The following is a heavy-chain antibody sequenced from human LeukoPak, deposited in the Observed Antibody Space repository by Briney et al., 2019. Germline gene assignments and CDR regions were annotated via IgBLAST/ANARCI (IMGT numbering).Heavy chain of an antibody. CDR3: ARDNYAGANWFDP. D-gene: IGHD1-7*01. V-gene: IGHV1-69*05. J-gene: IGHJ5*02. CDR1: GGTFSSYA. CDR2: IIPIFGTA. Sequence: ASVTVSFRASGGTFSSYAISWVRQAPGQGLEWMGGIIPIFGTANYAQKFQGRVTITTDESTSTAYMELRSPRSEDTAVYYCARDNYAGANWFDPWGQGTLVTVSS.